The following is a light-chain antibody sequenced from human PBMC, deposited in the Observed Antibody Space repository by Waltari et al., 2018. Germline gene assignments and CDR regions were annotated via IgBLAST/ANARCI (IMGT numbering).Light chain of an antibody. J-gene: IGLJ2*01. CDR1: SSDVGGYNY. CDR2: DVS. V-gene: IGLV2-14*01. Sequence: QSALTQPASVSGSPGQSITISCTGTSSDVGGYNYVSWYQQHPGNAPKLMIYDVSKRPPGVSNRFSGSKSGNTASLTISGLQAEDEADYYCSSYTSSSTFVFGGGTKLTVL. CDR3: SSYTSSSTFV.